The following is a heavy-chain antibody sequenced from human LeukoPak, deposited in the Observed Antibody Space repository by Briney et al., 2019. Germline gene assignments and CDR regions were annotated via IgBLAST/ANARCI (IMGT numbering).Heavy chain of an antibody. V-gene: IGHV4-31*03. CDR2: IYYSGRT. CDR1: GGSISSGGYY. CDR3: ARVRRDSSH. J-gene: IGHJ4*02. D-gene: IGHD3-22*01. Sequence: SETLSLTCTVSGGSISSGGYYWSWLRQHPGTGLEWIGYIYYSGRTYYNPSLKSRVTIPVDTSKSQFSLKLSPVTAADTAVYYCARVRRDSSHWGQGTLVTVSS.